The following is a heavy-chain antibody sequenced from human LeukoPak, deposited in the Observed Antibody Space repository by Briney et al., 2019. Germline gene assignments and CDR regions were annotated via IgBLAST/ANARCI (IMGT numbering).Heavy chain of an antibody. V-gene: IGHV4-59*01. J-gene: IGHJ4*02. CDR2: IYDRGST. Sequence: SETLSLTCTVSGVSISSYYWSWIRQPPGKGLEWIGNIYDRGSTKYNPSLKSRVTISVDTSKNQFSLRLSSVTAADTAVYYCARGRTFDNWGQGTLVTVSS. CDR3: ARGRTFDN. CDR1: GVSISSYY.